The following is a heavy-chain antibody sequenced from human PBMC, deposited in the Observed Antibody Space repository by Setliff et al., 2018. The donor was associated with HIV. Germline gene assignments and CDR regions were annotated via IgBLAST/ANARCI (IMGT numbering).Heavy chain of an antibody. Sequence: GASVKVSCKASQNSFSDDYMNWVRQAPGQRPEWMGWIRLPRGGTKYAQKFQGRVSLTWDTSISTGYMELRSLRSDDTAIYYCVTCPGAFLAQESLEAGDAWGQGSLVTVSS. V-gene: IGHV1-2*02. CDR3: VTCPGAFLAQESLEAGDA. D-gene: IGHD6-13*01. J-gene: IGHJ5*02. CDR1: QNSFSDDY. CDR2: IRLPRGGT.